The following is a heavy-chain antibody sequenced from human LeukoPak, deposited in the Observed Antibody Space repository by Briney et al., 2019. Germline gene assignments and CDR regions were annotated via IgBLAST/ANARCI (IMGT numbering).Heavy chain of an antibody. V-gene: IGHV1-69*05. Sequence: ASVKVSCKASGYTFTGYYMHWVRQAPGQGLEWMGGIIPIFGTANYAQKFQGRVTITTDESTSTAYMELSSLRSEDTAVYYCARGTDYYDSSGYYPSGYWGQGTLVTVSS. D-gene: IGHD3-22*01. CDR2: IIPIFGTA. CDR1: GYTFTGYY. J-gene: IGHJ4*02. CDR3: ARGTDYYDSSGYYPSGY.